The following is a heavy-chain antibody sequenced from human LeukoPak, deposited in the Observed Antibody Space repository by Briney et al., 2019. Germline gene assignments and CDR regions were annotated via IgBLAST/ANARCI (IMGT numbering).Heavy chain of an antibody. CDR2: INSDGSST. CDR1: GFTFSSYW. CDR3: ARVILGYCSSTSCYDFIGDV. V-gene: IGHV3-74*01. J-gene: IGHJ6*02. D-gene: IGHD2-2*01. Sequence: PGGSLRLSCAASGFTFSSYWMHWVRQAPGKGLVWVSRINSDGSSTSYADSVKGRFTISRDNAKNTLYLQMSSLRAEDTAVYYCARVILGYCSSTSCYDFIGDVWGQGTTVTVSS.